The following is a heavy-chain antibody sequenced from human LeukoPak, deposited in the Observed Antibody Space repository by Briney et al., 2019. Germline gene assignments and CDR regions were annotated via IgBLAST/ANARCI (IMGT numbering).Heavy chain of an antibody. CDR2: IKQDGRER. CDR1: GFTYTNYW. J-gene: IGHJ4*02. D-gene: IGHD3-22*01. Sequence: PGGSLRLSCAASGFTYTNYWMSWVRQAPGKGLEWVANIKQDGRERYYVDSMKGRFTISRDNAKNSMYLQMNSLRADDTAVYYCARDAYIDRYFDYWGQGTLVTVSS. CDR3: ARDAYIDRYFDY. V-gene: IGHV3-7*01.